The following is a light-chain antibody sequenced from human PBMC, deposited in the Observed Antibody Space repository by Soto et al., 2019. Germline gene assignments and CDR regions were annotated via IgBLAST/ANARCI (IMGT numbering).Light chain of an antibody. CDR3: QQYGGSPPIT. J-gene: IGKJ5*01. CDR1: HKITSSY. V-gene: IGKV3-20*01. Sequence: EIVLTQSPGTLSLSPGERAALSCRASHKITSSYLAWYQQKSGQDPRLLIYAASSRATGIPDRFSGSGSGPEFILTISRLEPEDFGVYYCQQYGGSPPITFGQGTRLEI. CDR2: AAS.